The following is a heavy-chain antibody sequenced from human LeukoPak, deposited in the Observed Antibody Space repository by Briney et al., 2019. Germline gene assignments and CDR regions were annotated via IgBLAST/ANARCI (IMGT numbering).Heavy chain of an antibody. J-gene: IGHJ6*02. CDR1: GFTFSSYS. V-gene: IGHV3-21*01. Sequence: PGGSLRLSCAASGFTFSSYSMNWVRQAPGKGLEWVSSISSSSSYIYYADSVKGRFIISRDNAKNSLYLQMNSLRAEDTAVYYCARANIVATIQDYYYYGMDVWGQGTTVTVSS. CDR3: ARANIVATIQDYYYYGMDV. CDR2: ISSSSSYI. D-gene: IGHD5-12*01.